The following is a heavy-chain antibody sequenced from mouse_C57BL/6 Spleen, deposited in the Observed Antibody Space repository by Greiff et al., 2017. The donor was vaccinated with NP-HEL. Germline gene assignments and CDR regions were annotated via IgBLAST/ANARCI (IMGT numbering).Heavy chain of an antibody. CDR3: VRQTGSFFAY. V-gene: IGHV10-1*01. CDR2: IRSKSNNYAT. Sequence: GGGLVQPKGSLKLSCAASGFSFNTYAMNWVRQAPGKGLEWVARIRSKSNNYATYYADSVKDRFTISRDDSESMLYLQMNNLKTEDTAMYYCVRQTGSFFAYWGQGTLVTVSA. D-gene: IGHD4-1*01. CDR1: GFSFNTYA. J-gene: IGHJ3*01.